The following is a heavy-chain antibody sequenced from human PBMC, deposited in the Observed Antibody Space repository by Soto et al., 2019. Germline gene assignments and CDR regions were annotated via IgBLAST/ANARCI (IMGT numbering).Heavy chain of an antibody. CDR3: ARYDILTGYGYGMDV. J-gene: IGHJ6*02. CDR2: ISSSGSTI. Sequence: EKGLEWVSYISSSGSTIYYADSVKGRFTISRDNAKNSLYLQMNSLRAEDTAVYYCARYDILTGYGYGMDVWGQGTTVTVSS. V-gene: IGHV3-11*01. D-gene: IGHD3-9*01.